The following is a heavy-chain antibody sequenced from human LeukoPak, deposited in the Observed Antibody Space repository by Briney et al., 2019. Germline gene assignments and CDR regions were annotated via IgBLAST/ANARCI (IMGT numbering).Heavy chain of an antibody. CDR2: IIPIFGTA. J-gene: IGHJ4*02. D-gene: IGHD6-19*01. V-gene: IGHV1-69*13. CDR1: GYTFTGYY. Sequence: SVKVSCKASGYTFTGYYMHWVRQAPGQGLEWMGWIIPIFGTANYAQKFQGRVTITADESTSTAYMELSSLRSEDTAVYYCARVWISGYSSGWSDNDYWGQGTLVTVSS. CDR3: ARVWISGYSSGWSDNDY.